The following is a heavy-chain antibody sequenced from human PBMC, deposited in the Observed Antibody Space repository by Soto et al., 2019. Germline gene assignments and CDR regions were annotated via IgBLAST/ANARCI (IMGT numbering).Heavy chain of an antibody. CDR3: AREYYYGMDV. CDR2: ITGSSDYT. Sequence: GGSLRLSCAASGFTFSDYYMTWIRQAPGKGLEWVSYITGSSDYTNYADYVKGRFTISRDNVKNSLYLQMNSLRAEDTAVYYCAREYYYGMDVWGQGTTVTVSS. J-gene: IGHJ6*02. CDR1: GFTFSDYY. V-gene: IGHV3-11*05.